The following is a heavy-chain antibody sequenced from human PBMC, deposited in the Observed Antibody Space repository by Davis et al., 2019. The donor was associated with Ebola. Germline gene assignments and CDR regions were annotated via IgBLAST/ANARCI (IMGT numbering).Heavy chain of an antibody. CDR1: GFILTNYA. J-gene: IGHJ5*02. CDR3: ARDWGMVRSAGWFDP. CDR2: VHGGNGNT. V-gene: IGHV1-3*01. D-gene: IGHD3-10*01. Sequence: ASVKVSCKASGFILTNYAIHWVRQAPGQRLEWMGWVHGGNGNTKYSQRFQGRVTITTDTSTSTAYMELRSLRSDDTAVYYCARDWGMVRSAGWFDPWGQGTLVTVSS.